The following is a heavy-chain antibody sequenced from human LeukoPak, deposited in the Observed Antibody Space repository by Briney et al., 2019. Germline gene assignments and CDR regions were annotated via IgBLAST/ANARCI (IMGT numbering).Heavy chain of an antibody. J-gene: IGHJ4*02. CDR3: ARVVPSGSYYASFDY. CDR1: DGSIRSYY. V-gene: IGHV4-59*01. D-gene: IGHD1-26*01. CDR2: IHYTGST. Sequence: SETLSLTCTVSDGSIRSYYWSWIRQPPGKGLEWIGYIHYTGSTNYNSSLKSRVTISVDTSKNQFSLKLSSVTAADTAVYYCARVVPSGSYYASFDYWGQGTLVTVSS.